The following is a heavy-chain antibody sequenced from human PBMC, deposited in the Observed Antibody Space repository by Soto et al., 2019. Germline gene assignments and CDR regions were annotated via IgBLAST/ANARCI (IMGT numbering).Heavy chain of an antibody. CDR3: ARTRTTVNTYFDD. V-gene: IGHV3-66*01. CDR1: GFTVSSNY. CDR2: VYTGGDT. Sequence: EVQVVESGGGLVQPGGSLRLSCAASGFTVSSNYMTWVRQAPGKGLEWVSVVYTGGDTYYADSVKGRFTISRDNSKNTVYLQMNNLRAEDTAVYYCARTRTTVNTYFDDWGQGTLVTVSS. J-gene: IGHJ4*02. D-gene: IGHD4-4*01.